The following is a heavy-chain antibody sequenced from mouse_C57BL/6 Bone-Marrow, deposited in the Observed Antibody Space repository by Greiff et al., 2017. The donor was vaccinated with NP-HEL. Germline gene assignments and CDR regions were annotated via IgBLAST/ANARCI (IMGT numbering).Heavy chain of an antibody. CDR1: GYTFTEYT. Sequence: QVHVKQSGAELVKPGASVKLSCKASGYTFTEYTIHWVKQRSGQGLEWIGWFYPGSGSIKYNEKFKDKATLTADKSSSTVYMELSRLTSEDSAVYFCARHGGYYDYDGRGYYFDYWGQGTTLTVSS. CDR2: FYPGSGSI. V-gene: IGHV1-62-2*01. D-gene: IGHD2-4*01. J-gene: IGHJ2*01. CDR3: ARHGGYYDYDGRGYYFDY.